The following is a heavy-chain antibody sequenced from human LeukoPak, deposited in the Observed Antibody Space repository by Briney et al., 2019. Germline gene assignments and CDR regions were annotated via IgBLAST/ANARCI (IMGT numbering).Heavy chain of an antibody. J-gene: IGHJ4*02. V-gene: IGHV3-48*01. D-gene: IGHD3-10*01. CDR3: ARAGFTFSDYFGSFFDY. Sequence: TLGSLRLSCAASRFTFSSYSMSWVRPAPRKGLEWVSHISSSSSTIYYADSVKGRFTISRDNAKNSLYLQMNSLRAEDTAVYYCARAGFTFSDYFGSFFDYWGQGTLVTVSS. CDR2: ISSSSSTI. CDR1: RFTFSSYS.